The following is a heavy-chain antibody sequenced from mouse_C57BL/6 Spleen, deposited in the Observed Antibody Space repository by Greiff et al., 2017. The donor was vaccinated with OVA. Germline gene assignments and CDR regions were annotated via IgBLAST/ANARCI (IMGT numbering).Heavy chain of an antibody. CDR3: ARGEPLRWGYAMDY. CDR2: INPNNGGT. J-gene: IGHJ4*01. D-gene: IGHD1-1*01. CDR1: GYTFTDYY. Sequence: EVKLEESGPELVKPGASVKISCKASGYTFTDYYMNWVKQSHGKSLEWIGDINPNNGGTSYNQKFKGKATLTVDKSSSTAYMELRSLTSEDSAVYYCARGEPLRWGYAMDYWGQGTSVTVSS. V-gene: IGHV1-26*01.